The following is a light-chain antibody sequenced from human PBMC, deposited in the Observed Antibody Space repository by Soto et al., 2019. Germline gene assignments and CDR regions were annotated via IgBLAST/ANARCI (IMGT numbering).Light chain of an antibody. J-gene: IGKJ4*01. Sequence: EVVLTQSPGTLSLSPGERATLSCRASPSVSSSYLAWYQQKPGQAPRLLIYGTSSRATGIPDRFSGSGSGRDFTLTISRLEPEDFAVYYCQQYGSSPPLTFGGGTRVEIK. V-gene: IGKV3-20*01. CDR3: QQYGSSPPLT. CDR1: PSVSSSY. CDR2: GTS.